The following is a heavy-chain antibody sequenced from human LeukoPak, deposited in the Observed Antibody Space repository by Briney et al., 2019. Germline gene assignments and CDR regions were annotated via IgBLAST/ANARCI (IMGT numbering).Heavy chain of an antibody. D-gene: IGHD2-15*01. CDR3: ARDRCSGGTCYLFDY. V-gene: IGHV3-21*01. J-gene: IGHJ4*02. Sequence: KPGGSLRLSCAASGFPFSSYTMNWVRQAPGKGLEWVSSISSSSSSIYYADSVKGRFTISRDNAKNSLYLQMNSLRAEDTAVYYCARDRCSGGTCYLFDYWGQGTLVTVSS. CDR1: GFPFSSYT. CDR2: ISSSSSSI.